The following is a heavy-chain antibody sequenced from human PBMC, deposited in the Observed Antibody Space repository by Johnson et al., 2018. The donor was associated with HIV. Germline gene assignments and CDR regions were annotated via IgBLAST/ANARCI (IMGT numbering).Heavy chain of an antibody. Sequence: QVQLVESGGGVVQPGRSLRLSCGASGFTFSDSYMNWIRQAPGKGLEWVSYISSSDSAIWYADSVKGRFTVSRDNAKNSLYLQMNSLGAEDTAVYYCAREKPRLVQGVLDAFDIWGQGTMVTVSS. CDR2: ISSSDSAI. CDR1: GFTFSDSY. V-gene: IGHV3-11*01. J-gene: IGHJ3*02. CDR3: AREKPRLVQGVLDAFDI. D-gene: IGHD3-10*01.